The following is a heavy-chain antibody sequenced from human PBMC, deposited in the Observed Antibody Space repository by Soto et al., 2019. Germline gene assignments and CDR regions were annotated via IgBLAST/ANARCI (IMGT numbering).Heavy chain of an antibody. J-gene: IGHJ6*02. Sequence: EVQVVESGGSLVQPGGSLRLSCAASGFTFSKYWIHWVRQAPGKGPEWVSSLSGDGSDTRYADSVKGRFTISRDNAKNTLYLQMNSLRAEDTAVYYCGGSAADVWGQGTPVTVSS. D-gene: IGHD2-15*01. CDR3: GGSAADV. CDR1: GFTFSKYW. CDR2: LSGDGSDT. V-gene: IGHV3-74*01.